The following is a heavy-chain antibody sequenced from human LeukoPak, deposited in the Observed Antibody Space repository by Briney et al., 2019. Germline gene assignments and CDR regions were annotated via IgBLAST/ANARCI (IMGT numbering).Heavy chain of an antibody. CDR1: GFTFSSYW. D-gene: IGHD2-15*01. Sequence: GGSLRLSCAASGFTFSSYWMHWVHQAPGKGLVWVSRINSDGSSTSYADSVKGRFTISRDNAKNTLYLQMNSLRAEDTAVYYCASLGYCSGGSCDYWGQGTLVTVSS. J-gene: IGHJ4*02. CDR2: INSDGSST. CDR3: ASLGYCSGGSCDY. V-gene: IGHV3-74*01.